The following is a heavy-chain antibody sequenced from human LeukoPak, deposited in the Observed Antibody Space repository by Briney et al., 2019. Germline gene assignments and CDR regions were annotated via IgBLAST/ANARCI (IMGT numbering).Heavy chain of an antibody. CDR1: GYTFTSYD. J-gene: IGHJ3*02. Sequence: GASVKVSCKASGYTFTSYDINWVRQATGRGLEWMGWMNPNSGNTGYAQKFQGRVTMTRNTSISTAYMELSSLRSEDTAVYYCARSEYLTVTLKDAFDIWGQGTMVTVSS. V-gene: IGHV1-8*01. CDR2: MNPNSGNT. D-gene: IGHD4-17*01. CDR3: ARSEYLTVTLKDAFDI.